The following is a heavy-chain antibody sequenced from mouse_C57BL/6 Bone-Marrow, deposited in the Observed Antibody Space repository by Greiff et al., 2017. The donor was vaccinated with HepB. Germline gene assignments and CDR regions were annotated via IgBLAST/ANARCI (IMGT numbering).Heavy chain of an antibody. D-gene: IGHD1-1*01. V-gene: IGHV1-50*01. CDR2: IDPSDRNT. Sequence: QVQLKQSGAELVKPGASVKLSCKASGYTFTSYWMQWVKQRPGQGLEWIGDIDPSDRNTNYNQKFKGKATLTVDTSSSTAYMQLSSLTSEDSAVYYCARSGEFFSIYYYGSSYVDYWGQGTTLTVSS. J-gene: IGHJ2*01. CDR3: ARSGEFFSIYYYGSSYVDY. CDR1: GYTFTSYW.